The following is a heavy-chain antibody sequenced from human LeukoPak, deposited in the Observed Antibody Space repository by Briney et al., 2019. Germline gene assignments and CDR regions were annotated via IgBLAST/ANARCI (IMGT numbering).Heavy chain of an antibody. CDR2: IRYDGSNK. CDR3: ARGRGSGHKENWFDP. Sequence: GGSLRLSCAASGFTFSSYGMHWVRQAPGKGLEWVAFIRYDGSNKYYADSVKGRFTISRDNSKNTLYLQMNSLRAEDTAVYYCARGRGSGHKENWFDPWGQGTLVTVSS. CDR1: GFTFSSYG. V-gene: IGHV3-30*02. D-gene: IGHD6-19*01. J-gene: IGHJ5*02.